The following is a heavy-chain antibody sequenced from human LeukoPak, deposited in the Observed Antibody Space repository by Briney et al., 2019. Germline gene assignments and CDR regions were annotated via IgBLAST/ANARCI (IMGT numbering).Heavy chain of an antibody. J-gene: IGHJ4*02. V-gene: IGHV3-23*01. CDR2: IGASGGST. CDR3: AKAEGYDILTGLDY. Sequence: GGSLRLSCEASGFDIRDYYMSWVRQAPGKGLEWVSGIGASGGSTYYADSVKGRFTISRDNSKNTLYLRMNSLRTEDTAVYYCAKAEGYDILTGLDYWGQGTLVTVSS. D-gene: IGHD3-9*01. CDR1: GFDIRDYY.